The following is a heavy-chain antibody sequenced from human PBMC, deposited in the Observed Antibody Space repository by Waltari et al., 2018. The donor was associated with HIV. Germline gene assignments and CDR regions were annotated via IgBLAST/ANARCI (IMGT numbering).Heavy chain of an antibody. CDR2: IYMDDTT. D-gene: IGHD3-16*01. CDR1: NFSVGNNF. CDR3: VKGVRYYGP. J-gene: IGHJ5*02. V-gene: IGHV3-53*05. Sequence: VETGGTVIRPVGSLILSCSPLNFSVGNNFVTWLRLAPGRTLEWVSSIYMDDTTHYADSVKGRFTISRDKFRNTVHLLMNFLLFDDTATYFCVKGVRYYGPWGQGTPVTVSS.